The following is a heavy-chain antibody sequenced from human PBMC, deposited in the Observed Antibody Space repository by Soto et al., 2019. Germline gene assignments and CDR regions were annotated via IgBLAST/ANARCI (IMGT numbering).Heavy chain of an antibody. D-gene: IGHD3-10*01. CDR2: INHSGST. Sequence: ASETLSLTCAVYGGSFSGYYWSWIRQPPGKGLEWIGEINHSGSTNYNPSLKSRVTISVDTSKNQFSLKLSSVTAADTTVYYCARAPLLVRGVKNWFDPWGQGTLVTVSS. V-gene: IGHV4-34*01. CDR3: ARAPLLVRGVKNWFDP. J-gene: IGHJ5*02. CDR1: GGSFSGYY.